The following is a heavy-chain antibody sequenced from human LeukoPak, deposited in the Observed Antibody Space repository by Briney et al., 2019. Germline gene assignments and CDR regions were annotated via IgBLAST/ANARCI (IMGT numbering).Heavy chain of an antibody. CDR3: AREARKSLWDWAPFDY. J-gene: IGHJ4*02. V-gene: IGHV7-4-1*02. Sequence: ASVKVSCKASGYTFTSYAMNWVRQAPGQGLEWMGWINTNTGNPTYAQGFTGRFVFSLDTSVSTAYLQISSLKAEDTAVYYCAREARKSLWDWAPFDYWGQGTLVTVSS. D-gene: IGHD3-16*01. CDR2: INTNTGNP. CDR1: GYTFTSYA.